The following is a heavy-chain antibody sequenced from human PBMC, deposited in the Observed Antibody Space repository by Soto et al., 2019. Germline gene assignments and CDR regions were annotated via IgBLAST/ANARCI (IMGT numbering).Heavy chain of an antibody. CDR2: IYYSGST. V-gene: IGHV4-59*01. J-gene: IGHJ6*02. CDR3: ARYAQLSYYYGMDV. Sequence: PSETLSLTCTVSGGSMNSYHWIWIRQPPGKGLEWIGYIYYSGSTNYNPSLKSRVTISVDTSRNQFSLKLSSVTAADTAIYYCARYAQLSYYYGMDVWGQGTTVTVSS. D-gene: IGHD5-18*01. CDR1: GGSMNSYH.